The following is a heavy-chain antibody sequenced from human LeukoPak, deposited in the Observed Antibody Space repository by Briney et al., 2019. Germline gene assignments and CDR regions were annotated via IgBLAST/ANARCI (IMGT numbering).Heavy chain of an antibody. J-gene: IGHJ4*02. CDR1: GFTFSSYG. Sequence: GGSLRLSCAASGFTFSSYGMHWVRQAPGKGLEWVSVIYSGGSTYYADSVKGRFTISRDNSKNTLYLQMNSLRAEDTAVYYCAKSRIAVAGNFGYWGQGTLVTVSS. V-gene: IGHV3-NL1*01. CDR2: IYSGGST. CDR3: AKSRIAVAGNFGY. D-gene: IGHD6-19*01.